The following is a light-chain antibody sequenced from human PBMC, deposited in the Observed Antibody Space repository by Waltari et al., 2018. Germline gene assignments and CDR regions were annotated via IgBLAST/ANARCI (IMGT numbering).Light chain of an antibody. V-gene: IGKV2-30*02. J-gene: IGKJ5*01. CDR2: KVS. Sequence: DVVMTQSPLSLPVTLGQPASISCRSSQSLVHSDGNTYLNWFQQRPGQSPRRLIYKVSNRDSGVPDRFSGSGSGTDCTLKISRVEAEDVGVYYCMQGTHWRGTFGQGTRLEIK. CDR3: MQGTHWRGT. CDR1: QSLVHSDGNTY.